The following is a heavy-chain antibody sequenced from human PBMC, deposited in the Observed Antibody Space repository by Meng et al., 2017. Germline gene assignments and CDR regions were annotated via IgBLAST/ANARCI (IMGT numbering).Heavy chain of an antibody. CDR1: GFTFVSFG. D-gene: IGHD3-10*01. Sequence: EGRLVGFGGGLVQPGGSLCFSWAASGFTFVSFGMSWVRQAPGKGLEWVANIKQDGSEKYHVDSVKGRFTISRENAKNSLYLQMNSLRAEDTAVYYCAREAFGEQNDYWGQGTLVTVSS. CDR2: IKQDGSEK. J-gene: IGHJ4*02. CDR3: AREAFGEQNDY. V-gene: IGHV3-7*01.